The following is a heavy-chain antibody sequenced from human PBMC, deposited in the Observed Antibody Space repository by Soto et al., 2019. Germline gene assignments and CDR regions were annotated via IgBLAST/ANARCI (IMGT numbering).Heavy chain of an antibody. CDR3: ARDSVEGGGSYLPFDY. CDR2: ISSSSSYI. V-gene: IGHV3-21*01. J-gene: IGHJ4*02. CDR1: GFTFSSYS. D-gene: IGHD1-26*01. Sequence: EVQLVESGGGLVKPGGSLRLSCAASGFTFSSYSMNWVRQAPGKGLEWVSSISSSSSYIYYADSVKGRFTISRDNAKNALYLQMNGLRAEDTAVYYCARDSVEGGGSYLPFDYWGQGTLVTVSS.